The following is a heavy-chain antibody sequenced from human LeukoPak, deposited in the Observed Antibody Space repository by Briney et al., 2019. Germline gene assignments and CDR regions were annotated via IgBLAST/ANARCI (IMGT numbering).Heavy chain of an antibody. D-gene: IGHD5-18*01. Sequence: GGSLRLSCAASGFTFSSYEMNWVRQAPGKGLEWVSYISISGTTIYYADSVKGRFTISRDNAKNSLYLQMNSLRAEDTAVYYCATEGFTYGYHGIDIWGQGTIVTVSS. CDR2: ISISGTTI. V-gene: IGHV3-48*03. J-gene: IGHJ3*02. CDR1: GFTFSSYE. CDR3: ATEGFTYGYHGIDI.